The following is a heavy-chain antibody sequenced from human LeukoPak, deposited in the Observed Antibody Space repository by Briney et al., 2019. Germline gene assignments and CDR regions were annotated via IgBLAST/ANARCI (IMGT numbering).Heavy chain of an antibody. Sequence: PGGSLRLSCGASGFTFSSYAMSWVRQAPGKGVEWVSAISGSGGSTYYADSVKGRFTISRDNSKNTLHLQMNSLRAEDTAVYYCAKDDRRYCSSTSCLDSFDPWGQGTLVTVSS. CDR1: GFTFSSYA. J-gene: IGHJ5*02. D-gene: IGHD2-2*01. CDR3: AKDDRRYCSSTSCLDSFDP. CDR2: ISGSGGST. V-gene: IGHV3-23*01.